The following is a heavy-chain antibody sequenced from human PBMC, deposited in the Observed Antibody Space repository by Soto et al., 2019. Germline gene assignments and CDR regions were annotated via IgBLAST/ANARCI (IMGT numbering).Heavy chain of an antibody. CDR3: VRDHGCTTGPGTGYFDY. Sequence: QVQLVESGGGVVQPGRSLRLSCAATGFSFSTHAMYWVRQAPGKGLEWVAVISFDGGIKNYADAVKGRFTISRDNSKNTVFLQTNSLRPEDTAVYFCVRDHGCTTGPGTGYFDYWGQGALVTVSS. V-gene: IGHV3-30*03. J-gene: IGHJ4*02. CDR2: ISFDGGIK. CDR1: GFSFSTHA. D-gene: IGHD1-1*01.